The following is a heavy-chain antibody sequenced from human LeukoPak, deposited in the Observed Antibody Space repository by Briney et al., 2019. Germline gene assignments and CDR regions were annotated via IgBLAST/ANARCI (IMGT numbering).Heavy chain of an antibody. Sequence: AGGSLRLSCAASGFTFSSYSMNWVRQAPGKGLEWVSSISSSSSYIYYADSVKGRFTISRDNAKNSLYLQMNSLRAEDTAVYYCARDRGGGYEDPLDYWGQGTLVTVSS. CDR2: ISSSSSYI. V-gene: IGHV3-21*01. D-gene: IGHD5-12*01. CDR3: ARDRGGGYEDPLDY. CDR1: GFTFSSYS. J-gene: IGHJ4*02.